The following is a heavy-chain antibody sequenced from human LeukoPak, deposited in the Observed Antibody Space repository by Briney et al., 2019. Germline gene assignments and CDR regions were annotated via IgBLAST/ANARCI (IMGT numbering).Heavy chain of an antibody. J-gene: IGHJ4*02. CDR1: GFPFSNYF. V-gene: IGHV3-11*01. CDR2: IGSSGYTI. Sequence: PGGSLRLSCAASGFPFSNYFMSWIRQAPGKGLEWISYIGSSGYTIYYSDSVKGRFTISRDNAKYSLYLQMDSLRAEDTAIYYCARPQTSSSSTASLGYWGQGTLVTVSS. D-gene: IGHD6-6*01. CDR3: ARPQTSSSSTASLGY.